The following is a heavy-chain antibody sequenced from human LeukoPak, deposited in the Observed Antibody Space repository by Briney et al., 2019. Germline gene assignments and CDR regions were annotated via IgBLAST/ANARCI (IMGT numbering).Heavy chain of an antibody. Sequence: AGTLSLTCTVSGGSISSYYWSWIRQPPGKGLEWVGYIYYSGSAKYNLYLKSRVTIFVSKNDNKLFLKLSSVTAADTAVYYCARERLLWFGDTWFDPWGQGTLVTVS. CDR3: ARERLLWFGDTWFDP. CDR2: IYYSGSA. CDR1: GGSISSYY. V-gene: IGHV4-59*01. J-gene: IGHJ5*02. D-gene: IGHD3-10*01.